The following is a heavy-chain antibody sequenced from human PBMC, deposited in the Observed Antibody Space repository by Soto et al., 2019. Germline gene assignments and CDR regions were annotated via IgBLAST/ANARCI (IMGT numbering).Heavy chain of an antibody. J-gene: IGHJ6*02. CDR3: AGGDYYHSSGYYFYYYTMDV. D-gene: IGHD3-22*01. V-gene: IGHV4-39*01. Sequence: NPSETLSLTCTVSGGSISSSSYYWGWIRKPPGKGLEWIGNVYYGGSTYYNPSLKSRVTISVETSKSQFSLKLSSVTAADTAVYYCAGGDYYHSSGYYFYYYTMDVWGQGTTVTVSS. CDR1: GGSISSSSYY. CDR2: VYYGGST.